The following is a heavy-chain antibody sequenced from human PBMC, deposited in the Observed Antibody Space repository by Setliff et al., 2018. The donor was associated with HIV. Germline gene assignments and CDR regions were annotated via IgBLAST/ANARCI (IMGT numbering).Heavy chain of an antibody. V-gene: IGHV4-39*01. CDR1: GASVTSSNYY. J-gene: IGHJ4*02. CDR2: IYYGGNT. D-gene: IGHD3-10*01. Sequence: PSETLSLTCSVSGASVTSSNYYWGWIRQPPGKGLEWIGSIYYGGNTYSNPSLRSRLSISLDTSKNQFSLELYSGTAADTAVYYCATHYGSGSYYNYWGQGMLVTVSS. CDR3: ATHYGSGSYYNY.